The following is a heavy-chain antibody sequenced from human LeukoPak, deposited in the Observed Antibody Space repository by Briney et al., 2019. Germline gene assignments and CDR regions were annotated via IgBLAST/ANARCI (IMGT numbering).Heavy chain of an antibody. CDR1: GFTFSTYS. V-gene: IGHV3-21*01. Sequence: GGSLRLSCAASGFTFSTYSRNWVRQAPGKGLEWVSCISSSSNYIYYADSVKGRFTISRDNAKNSLYLQMNSLRAEDTAVYYCARASGDYLVDYWGQGTLVTVSS. D-gene: IGHD4-17*01. J-gene: IGHJ4*02. CDR3: ARASGDYLVDY. CDR2: ISSSSNYI.